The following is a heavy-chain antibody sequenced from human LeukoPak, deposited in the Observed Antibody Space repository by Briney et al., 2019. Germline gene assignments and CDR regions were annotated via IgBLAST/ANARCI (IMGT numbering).Heavy chain of an antibody. CDR3: GRDVRGMTTAYFDS. D-gene: IGHD4-11*01. J-gene: IGHJ4*02. CDR1: GGTFSSYA. V-gene: IGHV1-69*13. CDR2: IIPIFGTA. Sequence: SVKVSCKASGGTFSSYAISWVRQAPGQGLEWMGGIIPIFGTANYAQKFQGRVTITADESTSTAYMELSSLRSEDTAVYYCGRDVRGMTTAYFDSWGQGTLVTVSS.